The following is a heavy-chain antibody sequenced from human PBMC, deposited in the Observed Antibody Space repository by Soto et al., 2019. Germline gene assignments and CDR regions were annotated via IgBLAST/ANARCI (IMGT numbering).Heavy chain of an antibody. Sequence: QVQLQQWGAGLLKPSETLSLTCAVYGGSFSGYYWSWIRQPPGKGLEWIGEINHSGSTTYNPSLKSRVAISVDTSKNQFSLKLSSVTAADTAVYYCARRRHPLGHGSGSYGYWGQGTLVTVSS. CDR3: ARRRHPLGHGSGSYGY. D-gene: IGHD3-10*01. CDR1: GGSFSGYY. CDR2: INHSGST. V-gene: IGHV4-34*01. J-gene: IGHJ4*02.